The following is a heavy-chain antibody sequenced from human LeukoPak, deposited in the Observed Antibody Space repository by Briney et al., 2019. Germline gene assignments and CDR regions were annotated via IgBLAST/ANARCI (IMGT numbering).Heavy chain of an antibody. CDR1: GYTFTGYY. V-gene: IGHV1-2*02. Sequence: ASVKVSCKASGYTFTGYYMHWVRQAPGQGLEWMGWITPNSGGTNYAQKFQGRVTMTRDTSISTAYMELSRLRADDTAVYYCARGAYGDYAVDYWGQGTLVTVSS. J-gene: IGHJ4*02. D-gene: IGHD4-17*01. CDR2: ITPNSGGT. CDR3: ARGAYGDYAVDY.